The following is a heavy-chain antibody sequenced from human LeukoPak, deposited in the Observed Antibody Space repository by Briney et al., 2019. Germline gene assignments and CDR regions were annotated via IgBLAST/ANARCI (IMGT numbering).Heavy chain of an antibody. CDR1: GGTFSTYT. CDR3: ARDWYYDSSPDGY. CDR2: IIPIFGTA. V-gene: IGHV1-69*06. Sequence: ASVKVSCKASGGTFSTYTINWVRRAPGQGLEWMGGIIPIFGTANYAQKFQGRVTITADRSTSTAYMELSSLRSEDTAVYYCARDWYYDSSPDGYWGQGTLVTVSS. D-gene: IGHD3-22*01. J-gene: IGHJ4*02.